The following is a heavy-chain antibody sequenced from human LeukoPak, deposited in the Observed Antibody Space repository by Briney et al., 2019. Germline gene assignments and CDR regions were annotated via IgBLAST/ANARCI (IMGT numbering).Heavy chain of an antibody. CDR3: ARVYCGGDCYSALDP. CDR2: IIPIFGTA. CDR1: GGTFSSYA. J-gene: IGHJ5*02. V-gene: IGHV1-69*13. Sequence: GASVKVSCKASGGTFSSYAISWVRQAPGQGLEWKGGIIPIFGTANYAQKFQGRVTITADESTSTAYMELSSLRSEDTAVYYCARVYCGGDCYSALDPWGQGTLVTVSS. D-gene: IGHD2-21*02.